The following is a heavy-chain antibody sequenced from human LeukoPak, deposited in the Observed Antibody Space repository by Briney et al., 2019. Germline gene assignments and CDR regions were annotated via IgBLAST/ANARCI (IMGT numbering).Heavy chain of an antibody. Sequence: SETLSLTCTVSGGSISSYYWGWIRQPAGGGLEWIGRIYSSGSTNYNPSLKSRVTVSVDTSKNQFSLKLSSVTAADTAMYYCARAAKYGSGSYYSFDYWGQATLATDSS. J-gene: IGHJ4*02. CDR2: IYSSGST. V-gene: IGHV4-4*07. D-gene: IGHD3-10*01. CDR3: ARAAKYGSGSYYSFDY. CDR1: GGSISSYY.